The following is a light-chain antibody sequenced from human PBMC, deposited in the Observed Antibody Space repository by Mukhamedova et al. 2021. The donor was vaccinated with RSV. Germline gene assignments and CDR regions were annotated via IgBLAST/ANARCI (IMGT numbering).Light chain of an antibody. Sequence: SWFQQYPGKAPKLMIYYVSQRPSEVPDRFSGSKSGNTASLTISGLQADDESDYYCCSYAGSYTWVFGGGTKLTVL. CDR2: YVS. J-gene: IGLJ3*02. CDR3: CSYAGSYTWV. V-gene: IGLV2-11*01.